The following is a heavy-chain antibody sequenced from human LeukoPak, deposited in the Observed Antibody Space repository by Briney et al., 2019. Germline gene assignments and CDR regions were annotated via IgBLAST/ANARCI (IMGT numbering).Heavy chain of an antibody. CDR3: ARGLGRGYFDWLFVPDAFDI. CDR1: GYTFTSYG. V-gene: IGHV1-18*01. Sequence: GASMKVSCKASGYTFTSYGISWVRQAPGQGLEWMGWISAYNGNTNYAQKLQGRVTMTTDTSTSTAYMELRSLRSDDTAVYYCARGLGRGYFDWLFVPDAFDIWGQGTMVTVSS. CDR2: ISAYNGNT. D-gene: IGHD3-9*01. J-gene: IGHJ3*02.